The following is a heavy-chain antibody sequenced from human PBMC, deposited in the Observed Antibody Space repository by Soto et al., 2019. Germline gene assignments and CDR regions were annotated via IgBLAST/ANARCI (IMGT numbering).Heavy chain of an antibody. Sequence: QVQLVQSGAEVMKPGASVKVSCKASGYTFLNYVITWVRQAPEQGLEWMGWITGDNGDTNYAQRLQGRVTLTTDTSTSTVYMELTSLGSDDTAVYYFARVRLYDSSIYYDFDLWGQGTLVTVSS. CDR3: ARVRLYDSSIYYDFDL. CDR1: GYTFLNYV. V-gene: IGHV1-18*01. D-gene: IGHD3-22*01. CDR2: ITGDNGDT. J-gene: IGHJ4*02.